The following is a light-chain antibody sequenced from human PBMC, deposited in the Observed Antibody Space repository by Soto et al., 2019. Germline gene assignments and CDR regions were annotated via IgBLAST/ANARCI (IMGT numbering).Light chain of an antibody. CDR1: RSVNSRY. V-gene: IGKV3-20*01. Sequence: EIVLTQSPGTLSLSPGERATLSCRASRSVNSRYLGWYQQKPGQAPRLLIYGASNRATGIPDRFSGSGSGTDFTLTISRLEPGDFAVSYCQQYGYAPNTFGQGTKLDIK. CDR3: QQYGYAPNT. CDR2: GAS. J-gene: IGKJ2*01.